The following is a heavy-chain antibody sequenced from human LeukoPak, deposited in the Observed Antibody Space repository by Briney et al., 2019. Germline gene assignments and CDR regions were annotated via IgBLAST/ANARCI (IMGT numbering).Heavy chain of an antibody. CDR1: GYSISSDYY. CDR3: ARVYSSSWYSGGYYYYRDV. D-gene: IGHD6-13*01. CDR2: IYHSGST. Sequence: SETLSLTCTVSGYSISSDYYWGSIRQPPGEGLEWIGRIYHSGSTYYNPSLKSRDTISVHTYKNQFSLRLSYVTAADTDVYYCARVYSSSWYSGGYYYYRDVWGKGTTVSVSS. V-gene: IGHV4-38-2*02. J-gene: IGHJ6*03.